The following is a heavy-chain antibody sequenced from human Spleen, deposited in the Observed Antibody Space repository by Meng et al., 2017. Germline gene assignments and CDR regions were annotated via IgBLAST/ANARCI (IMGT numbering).Heavy chain of an antibody. CDR1: GGSFSGYY. CDR2: INHSGST. V-gene: IGHV4-34*01. CDR3: ARDHGSGWYFYDIYFDY. J-gene: IGHJ4*02. D-gene: IGHD6-19*01. Sequence: QGQLQQGGAGLLQTAETLSLTCAVYGGSFSGYYWSWIRQPPGKGLEWIGEINHSGSTNYNPSLKSRVTISVDTSKNQFSLKLSSVTAADTAVYYCARDHGSGWYFYDIYFDYWGQGTLVTVSS.